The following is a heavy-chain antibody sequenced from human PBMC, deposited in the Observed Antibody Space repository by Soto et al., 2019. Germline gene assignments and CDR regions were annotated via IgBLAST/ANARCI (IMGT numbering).Heavy chain of an antibody. CDR2: IYYSGST. Sequence: LSLTCTVSGGSLSSYYWSWIRQPPGKGLDWIGYIYYSGSTNYNPSLKRRVTISVDTSKNQFSLKLSSVTAADTAVYYCARDQGSGWYDYWGQGTLVTVSS. D-gene: IGHD6-19*01. CDR1: GGSLSSYY. CDR3: ARDQGSGWYDY. J-gene: IGHJ4*02. V-gene: IGHV4-59*01.